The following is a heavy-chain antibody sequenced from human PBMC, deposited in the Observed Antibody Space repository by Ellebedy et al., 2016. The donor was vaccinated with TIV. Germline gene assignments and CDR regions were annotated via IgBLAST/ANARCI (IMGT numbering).Heavy chain of an antibody. CDR3: ATDGHGTGYLNH. V-gene: IGHV3-74*01. D-gene: IGHD2-8*02. J-gene: IGHJ4*02. CDR1: GFTFSSIW. CDR2: VGYDDTDT. Sequence: PWGSLRLSCAASGFTFSSIWFHRVRQAPGKGLKGVSRVGYDDTDTVYADSVRGRFTISRDNGKNTLYLQMNSLKAADTAVYYCATDGHGTGYLNHWGQGTLVSVSS.